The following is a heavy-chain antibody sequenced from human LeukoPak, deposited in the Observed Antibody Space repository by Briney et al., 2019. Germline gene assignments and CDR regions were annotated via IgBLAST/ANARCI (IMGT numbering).Heavy chain of an antibody. CDR3: ARQGSVVVAATPWNWFDP. V-gene: IGHV4-39*01. Sequence: SETLSLTCTVSGGSISSNNYYWGWIRQPPGQGLEWIGSIYYSGSTYYNPSLKSRVTISVDTSKNQFSLKLSSVTTADTAVYYCARQGSVVVAATPWNWFDPWGQGTLVTVSS. D-gene: IGHD2-15*01. J-gene: IGHJ5*02. CDR2: IYYSGST. CDR1: GGSISSNNYY.